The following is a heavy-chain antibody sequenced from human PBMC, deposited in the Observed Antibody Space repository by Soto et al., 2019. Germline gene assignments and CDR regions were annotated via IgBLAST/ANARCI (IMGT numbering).Heavy chain of an antibody. CDR3: ARDLTTEDDY. J-gene: IGHJ4*02. Sequence: GGSLRLSCAASGFTFSDHYMDWVRQAPGKGLEWVGRTRNKANSYTTEYAASVKGRFTISRDDSKNSLYLQMNSLKTEDTAVYYCARDLTTEDDYWGQGTLVTVS. CDR1: GFTFSDHY. D-gene: IGHD4-17*01. V-gene: IGHV3-72*01. CDR2: TRNKANSYTT.